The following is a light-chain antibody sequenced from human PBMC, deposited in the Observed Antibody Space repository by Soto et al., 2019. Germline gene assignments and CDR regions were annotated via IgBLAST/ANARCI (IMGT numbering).Light chain of an antibody. CDR3: QQSGNSTQT. CDR1: QSVSSNY. J-gene: IGKJ1*01. V-gene: IGKV3-20*01. Sequence: IVMTQSPATLSLSPGERATLSCRASQSVSSNYLAWYQQKPGQAPRLFIYGASSRATGIPNRFSGSVSGTDCTITISRLETEDFAVYYCQQSGNSTQTFGQGTKVDIK. CDR2: GAS.